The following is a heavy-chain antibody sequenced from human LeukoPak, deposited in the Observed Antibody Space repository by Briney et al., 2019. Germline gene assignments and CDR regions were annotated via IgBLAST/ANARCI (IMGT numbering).Heavy chain of an antibody. Sequence: ASVKVSCKASGYTFTGYYMHWVRQAPGQGLEWMGWINPNSGGTNYAQKFQGRVTMTRDTSISTAYMELSRLRSDGTAVYYCARALRGLSGYFDYWGQGTLVTVSS. D-gene: IGHD3-16*02. CDR1: GYTFTGYY. CDR2: INPNSGGT. CDR3: ARALRGLSGYFDY. J-gene: IGHJ4*02. V-gene: IGHV1-2*02.